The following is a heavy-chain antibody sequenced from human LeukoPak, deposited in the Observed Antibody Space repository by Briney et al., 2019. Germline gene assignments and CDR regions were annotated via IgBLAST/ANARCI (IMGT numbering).Heavy chain of an antibody. CDR3: ARPSLNSGSYFDY. CDR2: IKKDGSEK. D-gene: IGHD1-26*01. CDR1: GFTFSSHY. V-gene: IGHV3-7*01. J-gene: IGHJ4*02. Sequence: GGSLRLSCAASGFTFSSHYMSWVRQAPGKGLEWVANIKKDGSEKYYVDSVKGRFTISRDNARNSLSLQMNSLRAEDTAVYYCARPSLNSGSYFDYWGQGTLVTVSS.